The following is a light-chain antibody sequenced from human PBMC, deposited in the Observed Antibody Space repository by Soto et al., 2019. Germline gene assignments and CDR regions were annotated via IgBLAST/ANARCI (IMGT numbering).Light chain of an antibody. J-gene: IGLJ3*02. CDR1: KLGDKY. V-gene: IGLV3-1*01. Sequence: SSELTQPPSVSVSPGQTASITCSGDKLGDKYACWYQQKPGQSPVLVIYQDNKRPSGIPERFSGSNSGNTATLTISGTQAMDEADYYCQAWDSSTSNWVFGGGTKLTVL. CDR3: QAWDSSTSNWV. CDR2: QDN.